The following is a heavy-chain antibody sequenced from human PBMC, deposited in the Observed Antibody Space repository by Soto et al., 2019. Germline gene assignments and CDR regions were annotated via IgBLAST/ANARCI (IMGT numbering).Heavy chain of an antibody. Sequence: PSETLSLTCAVSGGSISSSNWWSWVRQPPGKGLEWIGEIYHSGSTNYNPSLKRRVTISVDKSKNQFSLKLCSVTAADPAVYNCARLGTLFFNSSSWYYFDYWGQETLDTVSS. D-gene: IGHD6-13*01. J-gene: IGHJ4*02. V-gene: IGHV4-4*02. CDR3: ARLGTLFFNSSSWYYFDY. CDR1: GGSISSSNW. CDR2: IYHSGST.